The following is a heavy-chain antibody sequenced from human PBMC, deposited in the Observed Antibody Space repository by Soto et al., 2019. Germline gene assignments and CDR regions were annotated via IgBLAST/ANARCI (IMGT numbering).Heavy chain of an antibody. V-gene: IGHV4-39*07. D-gene: IGHD3-22*01. CDR3: ARTTYYYDSSGYYYNLIFDY. J-gene: IGHJ4*02. CDR2: IYYSGST. CDR1: GASLSSGNFY. Sequence: SETLSLTCNVSGASLSSGNFYWGWIRQPPGKGLEWIGYIYYSGSTYYNPSLKSRVTISVDTSKNQFSLKLSSVTAADTAVYYCARTTYYYDSSGYYYNLIFDYWGQGTLVTVSS.